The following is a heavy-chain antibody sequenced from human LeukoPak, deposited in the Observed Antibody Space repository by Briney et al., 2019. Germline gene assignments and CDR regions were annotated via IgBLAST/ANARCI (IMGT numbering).Heavy chain of an antibody. D-gene: IGHD3-22*01. V-gene: IGHV3-48*03. CDR3: AREGIWYYDSSGYYDY. J-gene: IGHJ4*02. Sequence: PGGSPRLSCAASGFTFSSYEMNWVRQAPGKGLEWVSYISSSSGAIYYADSVKGRFTISRDNAKNSLYLQMNSLRAEDTAVYYCAREGIWYYDSSGYYDYWGQGTLVTVSS. CDR2: ISSSSGAI. CDR1: GFTFSSYE.